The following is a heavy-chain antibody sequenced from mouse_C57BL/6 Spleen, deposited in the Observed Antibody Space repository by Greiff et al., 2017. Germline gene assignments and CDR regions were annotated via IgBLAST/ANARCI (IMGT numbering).Heavy chain of an antibody. CDR2: IDPSDSET. CDR1: GYTFTSYW. J-gene: IGHJ3*01. CDR3: ARGGEGARGFAY. V-gene: IGHV1-52*01. Sequence: QVQLQQPGAELVRPGSSVKLSCKASGYTFTSYWMHWVKQRPIQGLEWIGNIDPSDSETHYNQKFKDKATLTVDKSSSTAYMQLSSLTSEDSAVYYGARGGEGARGFAYWGQGTLVTVSA.